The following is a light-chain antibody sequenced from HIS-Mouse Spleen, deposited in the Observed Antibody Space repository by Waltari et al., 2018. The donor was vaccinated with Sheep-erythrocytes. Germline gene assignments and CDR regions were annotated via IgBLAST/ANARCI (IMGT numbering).Light chain of an antibody. CDR3: SSYTSSSTQV. Sequence: QSALTQPRSVSGSPGQSITISCTGTSSDVGGYNYVSWYQQHPGKAPKLMIYEVSNRPSGVSNRFSGSKSGNTASLTIYGLQAEDEADYYCSSYTSSSTQVFGGGTKLTVL. CDR2: EVS. CDR1: SSDVGGYNY. J-gene: IGLJ2*01. V-gene: IGLV2-14*01.